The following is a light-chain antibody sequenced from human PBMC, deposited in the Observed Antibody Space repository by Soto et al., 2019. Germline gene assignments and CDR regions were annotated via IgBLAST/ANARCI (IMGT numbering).Light chain of an antibody. CDR3: SSYASTSTLVL. V-gene: IGLV2-14*01. CDR2: EVS. J-gene: IGLJ2*01. Sequence: QSALTQPASVSGSPGQSITISCTGTSSDVGGYNCVSWYQQHPGRAPKLMIYEVSHRPSGVSDRFSGSKSGNTASLTISGLLAEDEADYYCSSYASTSTLVLFGGGTKLTVL. CDR1: SSDVGGYNC.